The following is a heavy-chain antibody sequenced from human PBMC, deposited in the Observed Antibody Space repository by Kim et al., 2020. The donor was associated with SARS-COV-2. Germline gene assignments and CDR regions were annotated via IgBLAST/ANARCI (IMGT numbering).Heavy chain of an antibody. J-gene: IGHJ4*02. D-gene: IGHD3-10*01. V-gene: IGHV3-33*06. Sequence: YADSVKGRFTISRDNSKNTLYLQMNSLRAEDTAVYYCAKDVNTMVRGIDYWGQGTLVTVSS. CDR3: AKDVNTMVRGIDY.